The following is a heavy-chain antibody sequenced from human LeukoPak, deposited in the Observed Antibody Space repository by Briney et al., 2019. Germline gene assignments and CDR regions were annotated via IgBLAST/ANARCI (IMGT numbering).Heavy chain of an antibody. J-gene: IGHJ4*02. Sequence: PGRSLRLSCAASGFTFSSYGMHWVRQAPGKGLGWVAVISYDGSNKYYADSVKGRFTISRDNSKNTLYLQMNSLRAEDTAVYYCAKAQYSGYDWGDYFDYWGQGTLVTVSS. CDR1: GFTFSSYG. D-gene: IGHD5-12*01. CDR3: AKAQYSGYDWGDYFDY. CDR2: ISYDGSNK. V-gene: IGHV3-30*18.